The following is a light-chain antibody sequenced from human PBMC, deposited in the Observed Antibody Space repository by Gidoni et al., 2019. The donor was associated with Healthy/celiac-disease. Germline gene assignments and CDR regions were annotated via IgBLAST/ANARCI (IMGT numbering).Light chain of an antibody. V-gene: IGKV1-33*01. CDR2: DAS. Sequence: DIQMTQSPSSLSASVGDRVTITCQASQDISNYLNRYQQKPGKAPKLLIYDASNLETGVPSRFSGSGSGTDFTFTISSLQPEDIATYYCKQYDNIFTFGPGTKVDIK. CDR3: KQYDNIFT. J-gene: IGKJ3*01. CDR1: QDISNY.